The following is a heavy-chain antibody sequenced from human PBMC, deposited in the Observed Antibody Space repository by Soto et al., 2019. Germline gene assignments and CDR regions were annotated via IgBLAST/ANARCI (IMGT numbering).Heavy chain of an antibody. V-gene: IGHV4-4*02. CDR3: ARTYALGSYYNFDY. D-gene: IGHD3-10*01. CDR2: IYHSGST. Sequence: SLTCAVSGGSISSNNWWSWVRQPPGKGLEWIGEIYHSGSTNYNPSLKSRVTISVDKSKNQFSLKLSSVTAADTAVYYCARTYALGSYYNFDYWGQGTLVTVSS. CDR1: GGSISSNNW. J-gene: IGHJ4*02.